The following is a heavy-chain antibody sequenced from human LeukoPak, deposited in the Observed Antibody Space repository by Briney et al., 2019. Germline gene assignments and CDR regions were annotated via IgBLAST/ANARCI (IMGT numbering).Heavy chain of an antibody. CDR3: ARGLHSGSYCWDPYFDY. V-gene: IGHV4-34*01. Sequence: ASETLSLTCAVYGGSFSGYYWSWIRQPPGKGLEWIGEINHSGSTNYNPSLKSRVTISVDTSKNQFSLKLSSVTAADTAVYYCARGLHSGSYCWDPYFDYWGQGTLVTVSS. D-gene: IGHD1-26*01. J-gene: IGHJ4*02. CDR1: GGSFSGYY. CDR2: INHSGST.